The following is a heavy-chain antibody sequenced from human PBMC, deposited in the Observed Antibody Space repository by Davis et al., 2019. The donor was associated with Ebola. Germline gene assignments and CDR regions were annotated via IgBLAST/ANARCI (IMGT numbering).Heavy chain of an antibody. CDR1: GFIFDDYS. CDR3: ARDLGRVTVGN. J-gene: IGHJ4*02. V-gene: IGHV3-9*01. Sequence: PGGSLRLSCAASGFIFDDYSMPWVRQAPGKGLQWVAGISWNSASIDYADSVKGRFTISRDNAKASLYLQMNSLKTGDTAFYYCARDLGRVTVGNWGQGTLVTVSS. D-gene: IGHD4-17*01. CDR2: ISWNSASI.